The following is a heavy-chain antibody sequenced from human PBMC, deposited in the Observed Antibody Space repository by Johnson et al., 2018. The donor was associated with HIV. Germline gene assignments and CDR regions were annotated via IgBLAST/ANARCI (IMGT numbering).Heavy chain of an antibody. J-gene: IGHJ3*02. CDR3: AQGGADSSTKSTFDI. CDR2: ISWNSGII. CDR1: GFNFNNYG. V-gene: IGHV3-9*01. D-gene: IGHD6-13*01. Sequence: VQLVESGGGVVQPGGSLRLSCAASGFNFNNYGMHWVRQAPGKGLEWVSGISWNSGIIGYADSVKGRFTISRDNAKNSLYLQMNSLRDEDTALYYCAQGGADSSTKSTFDIWGQGTLVTVSS.